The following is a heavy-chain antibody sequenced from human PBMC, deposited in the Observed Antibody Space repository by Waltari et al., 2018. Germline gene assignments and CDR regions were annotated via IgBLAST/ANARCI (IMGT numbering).Heavy chain of an antibody. J-gene: IGHJ4*02. CDR2: ISGSGGST. Sequence: EVQLVESGGGLVQPGGSLRLSCAASGFTFSSYAMSWFRQAPGKWLEGASAISGSGGSTYYEGSVKGRFTSSRDNSKNTLYLQMNSLRAEDTAVYYCAKRSIAARPDYWGQGTLVTVSS. CDR3: AKRSIAARPDY. V-gene: IGHV3-23*04. D-gene: IGHD6-6*01. CDR1: GFTFSSYA.